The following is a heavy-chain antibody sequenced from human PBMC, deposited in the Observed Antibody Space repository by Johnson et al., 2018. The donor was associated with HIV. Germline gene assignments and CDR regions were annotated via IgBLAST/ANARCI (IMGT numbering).Heavy chain of an antibody. D-gene: IGHD2-21*01. CDR1: GFTFSSYA. V-gene: IGHV3-30*04. CDR3: AREESMVVVMAIQAFDI. J-gene: IGHJ3*02. CDR2: ISYDGSNE. Sequence: QVQLVESGGGVVQPGRSLRLSCAASGFTFSSYAIHWVRQAPGKGLEWVAVISYDGSNEFYADSVKGRFTISRDNSKNTLYLQMNSLRAEDTAVYYCAREESMVVVMAIQAFDIWGQGTMVTVSS.